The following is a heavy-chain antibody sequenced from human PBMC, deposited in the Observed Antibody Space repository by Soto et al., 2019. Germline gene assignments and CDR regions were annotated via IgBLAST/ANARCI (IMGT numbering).Heavy chain of an antibody. CDR3: VMVDNYVTPTPQDV. CDR1: GYIFVNYG. V-gene: IGHV1-18*01. Sequence: QVQLVQSGDEVKKPGASVKVSCKASGYIFVNYGIAWVRQAPGQGLEWKGWISPYTGNTHSASTVQSRLTMSTDTSTSTAYMDLGRLTSDDTAVYYCVMVDNYVTPTPQDVWGQRTTVTVSS. CDR2: ISPYTGNT. J-gene: IGHJ6*02. D-gene: IGHD3-16*01.